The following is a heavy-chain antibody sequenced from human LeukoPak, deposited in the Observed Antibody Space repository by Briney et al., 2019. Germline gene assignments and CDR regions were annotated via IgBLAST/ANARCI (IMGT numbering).Heavy chain of an antibody. Sequence: GGSLRLSCAASGFTFSSYEMNWVREAPGKGLEWVSYISNSGTAIYYADSVKGRFTISRDNAKSSLYLQMNSLRDEDTAVYYCARAGYSMDTEYFQHWGEGILVTVSS. CDR1: GFTFSSYE. CDR2: ISNSGTAI. D-gene: IGHD5-18*01. V-gene: IGHV3-48*03. CDR3: ARAGYSMDTEYFQH. J-gene: IGHJ1*01.